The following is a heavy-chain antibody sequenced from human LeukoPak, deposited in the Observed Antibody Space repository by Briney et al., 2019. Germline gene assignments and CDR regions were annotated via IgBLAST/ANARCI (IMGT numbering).Heavy chain of an antibody. CDR1: GFTFSHAW. D-gene: IGHD3-3*01. CDR3: TTDPHVSITIFGVVDY. V-gene: IGHV3-15*01. CDR2: LKSTADGETT. J-gene: IGHJ4*02. Sequence: GGSLRLSCAGYGFTFSHAWMNWVRQAPGKGLEWVGRLKSTADGETTDYAAPVKGRFTISRDDSKNTLYLQMNSLKTEDTAVYYCTTDPHVSITIFGVVDYWGQGTLVTVSS.